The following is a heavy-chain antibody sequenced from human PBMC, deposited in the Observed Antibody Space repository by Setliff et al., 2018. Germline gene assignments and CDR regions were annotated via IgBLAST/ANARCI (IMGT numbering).Heavy chain of an antibody. D-gene: IGHD3-10*01. CDR3: ARIKGSGSYYNDGNDI. CDR1: GFTFDDYA. CDR2: ISWNSDDST. J-gene: IGHJ3*02. Sequence: PGGSLRLSCAASGFTFDDYAMHWVRQAPGKGLEWVSGISWNSDDSTYYADSVKGRFIISRDNSKNTLYLQMNSLRAEDTAVYYWARIKGSGSYYNDGNDIWGQGTMVTVSS. V-gene: IGHV3-9*01.